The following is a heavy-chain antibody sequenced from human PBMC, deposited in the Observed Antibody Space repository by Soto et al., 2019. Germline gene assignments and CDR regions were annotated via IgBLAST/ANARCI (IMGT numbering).Heavy chain of an antibody. J-gene: IGHJ2*01. D-gene: IGHD2-15*01. CDR3: ARDFGCSGGSGYLRGWYFDL. V-gene: IGHV1-3*01. CDR2: INAGNGNT. Sequence: QVQLVQSGAEVKKPGASVKVSCKASGYTFTSYAMHWVRQAPGQRLEWMGWINAGNGNTKYSQKFQGRVTITRDTSGSTAYMELSSLRSEDTAVYYCARDFGCSGGSGYLRGWYFDLWGRGTLVTVSA. CDR1: GYTFTSYA.